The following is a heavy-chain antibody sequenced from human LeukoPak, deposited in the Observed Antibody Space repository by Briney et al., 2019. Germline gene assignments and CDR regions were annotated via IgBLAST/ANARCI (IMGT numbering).Heavy chain of an antibody. CDR2: INPNSGGT. V-gene: IGHV1-2*02. D-gene: IGHD3-16*02. CDR1: GYTFTGYY. CDR3: ARDPITFGGVIVIPEILGMDV. Sequence: ASVKVSCKASGYTFTGYYMLWVRQAPGQGLEWMGWINPNSGGTNYAQKLQGRVTMTRDTSITTAYMELSRLRSDDTAVYYCARDPITFGGVIVIPEILGMDVWGQGTTVTVSS. J-gene: IGHJ6*02.